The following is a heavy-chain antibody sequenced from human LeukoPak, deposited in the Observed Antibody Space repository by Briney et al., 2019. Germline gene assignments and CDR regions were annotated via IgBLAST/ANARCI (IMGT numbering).Heavy chain of an antibody. CDR1: RFTFSTYY. CDR2: ISTRSRNL. D-gene: IGHD2/OR15-2a*01. CDR3: AKDSLRSSVLLIEVGFDY. Sequence: PGGSLSLSCSASRFTFSTYYMMWLPPAPGKGRVWFSYISTRSRNLYYADSVKGRFTFARYNAKTSLYLQINSLRAEDTAVYYCAKDSLRSSVLLIEVGFDYWGQGTLVTVSS. V-gene: IGHV3-21*04. J-gene: IGHJ4*02.